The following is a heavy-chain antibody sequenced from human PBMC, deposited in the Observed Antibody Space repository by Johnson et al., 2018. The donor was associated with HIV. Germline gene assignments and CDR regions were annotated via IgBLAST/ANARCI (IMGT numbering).Heavy chain of an antibody. CDR1: QFTFSSYY. CDR3: ARDRVDEGVGFDI. Sequence: QLVESGGGLVQPGGSLRLSCAASQFTFSSYYMNCVRQASGNGLELVGQVNPNGGITYLIDSGKDRFSTSRDNAKNTLDLLMNSLRAEDTAVYYCARDRVDEGVGFDIWGQGTMVTVSS. V-gene: IGHV3-25*04. D-gene: IGHD2-8*01. CDR2: VNPNGGIT. J-gene: IGHJ3*02.